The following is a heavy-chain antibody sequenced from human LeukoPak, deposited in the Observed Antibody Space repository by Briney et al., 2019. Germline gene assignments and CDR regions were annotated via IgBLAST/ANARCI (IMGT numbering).Heavy chain of an antibody. D-gene: IGHD2-15*01. CDR2: IRYDGSNK. Sequence: GGSLRLSCAASGFTFSSYGMHWVRQAPGKGLEWVVFIRYDGSNKKYADSVKGRFTISRDHSKSTLYLQMNSLRAEDTAVYYCAKDAVIAATPWEYYFDYWGQGNLVTVSS. J-gene: IGHJ4*02. V-gene: IGHV3-30*02. CDR1: GFTFSSYG. CDR3: AKDAVIAATPWEYYFDY.